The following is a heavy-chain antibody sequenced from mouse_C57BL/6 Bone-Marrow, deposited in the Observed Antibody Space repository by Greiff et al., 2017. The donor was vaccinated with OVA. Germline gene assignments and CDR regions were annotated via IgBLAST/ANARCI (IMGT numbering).Heavy chain of an antibody. CDR2: IDPETGGT. D-gene: IGHD2-3*01. Sequence: VNLVESGAELVRPGASVTLSCKASGYTFTDYEMHWVKQTPVHGLEWIGAIDPETGGTAYNQKFKGKAILTADKSSSTAYMELRSLTSEDSAVYYCTRSYDGYFYAMDYWGQGTSVTVSS. V-gene: IGHV1-15*01. J-gene: IGHJ4*01. CDR1: GYTFTDYE. CDR3: TRSYDGYFYAMDY.